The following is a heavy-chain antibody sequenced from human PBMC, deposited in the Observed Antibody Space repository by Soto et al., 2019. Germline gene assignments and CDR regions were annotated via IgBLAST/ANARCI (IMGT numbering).Heavy chain of an antibody. V-gene: IGHV3-21*01. J-gene: IGHJ5*02. CDR2: ISSSSSYI. CDR3: ARNQESDSSSWFFWFDP. D-gene: IGHD6-13*01. CDR1: GFTFSSYS. Sequence: PGGSLRLSCAASGFTFSSYSMNWVRQAPGKGLEWVSSISSSSSYIYYADSVKGRFTISRDNAKNSLYLQMNSLRAEDTAVYYCARNQESDSSSWFFWFDPWGQGTLVTVSS.